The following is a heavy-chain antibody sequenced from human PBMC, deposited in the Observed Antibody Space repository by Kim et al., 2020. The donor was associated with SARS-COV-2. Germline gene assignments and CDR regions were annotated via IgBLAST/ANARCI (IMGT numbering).Heavy chain of an antibody. Sequence: SVKGRFTISRDNAKNSLYLQMNSLRAEDTALYYCAKGHSPSPYADYGDYWGQGTLVTVSS. V-gene: IGHV3-9*01. D-gene: IGHD4-17*01. CDR3: AKGHSPSPYADYGDY. J-gene: IGHJ4*02.